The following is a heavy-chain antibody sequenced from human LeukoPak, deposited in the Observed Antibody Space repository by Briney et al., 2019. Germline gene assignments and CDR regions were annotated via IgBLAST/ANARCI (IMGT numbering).Heavy chain of an antibody. D-gene: IGHD6-13*01. Sequence: GGSLRLSCVASEFTFSSHAMNWVRQAPGKGLEWVSSISGGGESTYYADSVKGRFTVSRDNSKNTLYLQMNSLRAEDTAVYYCAKGYSWYFYWGQGTLVTVSS. J-gene: IGHJ4*02. CDR1: EFTFSSHA. CDR3: AKGYSWYFY. CDR2: ISGGGEST. V-gene: IGHV3-23*01.